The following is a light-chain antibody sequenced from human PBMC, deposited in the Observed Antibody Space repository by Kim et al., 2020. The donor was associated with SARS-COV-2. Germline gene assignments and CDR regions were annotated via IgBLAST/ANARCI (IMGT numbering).Light chain of an antibody. Sequence: LSPGERATPSCRASLSISSYLAWYQQKPGQAPRLLIYDASNRATGIPARFSGSGSGTDFTLTISSLEPEDSAVYYCQQRSNWPLTFGGGTKVEIK. CDR1: LSISSY. CDR2: DAS. J-gene: IGKJ4*01. CDR3: QQRSNWPLT. V-gene: IGKV3-11*01.